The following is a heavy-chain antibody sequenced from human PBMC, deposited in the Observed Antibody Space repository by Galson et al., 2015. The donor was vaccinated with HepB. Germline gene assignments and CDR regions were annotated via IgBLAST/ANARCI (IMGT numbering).Heavy chain of an antibody. CDR1: GYTLTELS. D-gene: IGHD3-3*01. Sequence: SVKVSCKVSGYTLTELSMHWVRQAPGKGLEWMGGFDPEDGETIYAQKFQGRVTMTEDTSTDTAYMELSSLRSEDTAVYYCARGFSRLRFLEWLPPLYIYYYGMDVCGQGTTVTVSS. CDR3: ARGFSRLRFLEWLPPLYIYYYGMDV. J-gene: IGHJ6*02. V-gene: IGHV1-24*01. CDR2: FDPEDGET.